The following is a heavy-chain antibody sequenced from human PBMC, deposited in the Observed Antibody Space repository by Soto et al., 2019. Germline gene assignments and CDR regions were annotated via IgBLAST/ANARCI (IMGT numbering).Heavy chain of an antibody. V-gene: IGHV3-7*01. CDR3: ARENFWSGIYYYYYMDV. CDR2: IKQDGSEK. D-gene: IGHD3-3*01. J-gene: IGHJ6*03. CDR1: GFTFSSYW. Sequence: GGSLRLSCAASGFTFSSYWMSWVRQAPGKGLEWVANIKQDGSEKYYVDSVKGRFTISRDNAKNSLYLQMNSLRAEDTAVYYCARENFWSGIYYYYYMDVWGKGTTVTVSS.